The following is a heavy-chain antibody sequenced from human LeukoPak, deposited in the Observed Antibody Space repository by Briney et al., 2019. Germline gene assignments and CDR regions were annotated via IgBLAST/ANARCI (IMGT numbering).Heavy chain of an antibody. CDR3: ARSRREVPAAATFDY. Sequence: SETLSLTCAVYGGSFSGYYWSWIRHPPGKGLEWIGEINHSGSTNYNPSLKSRVTISVDTSKNQFSLKLSSVTAADTAVYYCARSRREVPAAATFDYWGQGTLVTVSS. CDR2: INHSGST. J-gene: IGHJ4*02. D-gene: IGHD2-2*01. CDR1: GGSFSGYY. V-gene: IGHV4-34*01.